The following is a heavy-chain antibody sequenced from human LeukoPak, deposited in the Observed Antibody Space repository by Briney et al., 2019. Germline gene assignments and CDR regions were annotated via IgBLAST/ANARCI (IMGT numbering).Heavy chain of an antibody. J-gene: IGHJ5*02. Sequence: ASVKVSCKASGYTFTSYYMHWVRQAPGQGLEWMGIINPSGGSTSYAQKFQGRVTMTRDTSTSTVYMELGSLRSEDTAVYYCARETTPNYYDSSGYQDWFDPWGQGTLVTVSS. V-gene: IGHV1-46*01. CDR2: INPSGGST. D-gene: IGHD3-22*01. CDR1: GYTFTSYY. CDR3: ARETTPNYYDSSGYQDWFDP.